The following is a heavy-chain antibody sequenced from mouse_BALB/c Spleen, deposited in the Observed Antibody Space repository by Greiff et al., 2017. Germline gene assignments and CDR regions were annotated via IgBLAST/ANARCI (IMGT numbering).Heavy chain of an antibody. CDR2: IDPANGNT. Sequence: EVHLVESGAELVKPGASVKLSCTASGFNIKDTYMHWVKQRPEQGLEWIGRIDPANGNTKYDPKFQGKATITADTSSNTAYLQLSSLTSEDTAVYYCASYGYWYFDVWGAGTTVTVSS. CDR3: ASYGYWYFDV. V-gene: IGHV14-3*02. CDR1: GFNIKDTY. J-gene: IGHJ1*01. D-gene: IGHD1-1*01.